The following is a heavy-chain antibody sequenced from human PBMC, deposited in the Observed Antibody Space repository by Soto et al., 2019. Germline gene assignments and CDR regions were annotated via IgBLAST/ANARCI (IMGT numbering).Heavy chain of an antibody. D-gene: IGHD6-19*01. V-gene: IGHV3-53*01. CDR1: GFTVSSNY. J-gene: IGHJ4*02. Sequence: GGSLRLSCAASGFTVSSNYMSWVRPAPGKGPEWVLVIYSGGSTYYAASVKGRFTICRDNSKNTLYLQMNRLRAEDTAVYYCAVSPSSGWYYFDYWGQGTLVTVSS. CDR3: AVSPSSGWYYFDY. CDR2: IYSGGST.